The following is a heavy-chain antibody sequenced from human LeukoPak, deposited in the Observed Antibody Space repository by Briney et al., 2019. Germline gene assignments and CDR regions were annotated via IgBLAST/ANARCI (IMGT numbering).Heavy chain of an antibody. V-gene: IGHV4-59*08. CDR1: GGSISYYY. CDR3: VRHAATRHNYGMDV. J-gene: IGHJ6*02. CDR2: IYHSGST. D-gene: IGHD6-13*01. Sequence: SETLSLTCTVSGGSISYYYWSWIRQPPGKGLEWIGHIYHSGSTNYNPSFKSRATISVDTSQNYFSLKLSSVTAADTAVYYCVRHAATRHNYGMDVWGQGTTVTVSS.